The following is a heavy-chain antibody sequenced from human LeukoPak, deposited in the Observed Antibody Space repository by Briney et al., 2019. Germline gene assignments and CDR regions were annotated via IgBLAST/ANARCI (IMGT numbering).Heavy chain of an antibody. CDR2: IYYSGST. CDR1: GGSISSSYYY. V-gene: IGHV4-39*01. Sequence: SETLSLTCTVSGGSISSSYYYWGWIRQPPGKGLEWIGSIYYSGSTYYNPSLKSRVTISVDTSKNQFSLKLRSVTAADTAVYYCARVGGSNYYYYGMDVWGQGTLVTVSS. CDR3: ARVGGSNYYYYGMDV. J-gene: IGHJ6*02. D-gene: IGHD2-15*01.